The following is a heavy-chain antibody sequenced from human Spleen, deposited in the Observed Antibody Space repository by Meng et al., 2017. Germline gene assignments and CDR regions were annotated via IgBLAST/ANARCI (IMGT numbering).Heavy chain of an antibody. Sequence: ASVKVSSKASGYTFTSYGISWVRQAPGQGLEWMGWISAYNGNTNYAQKLQGRVTMTRNTSISTAYMELSSLRSEDTAVYFCARGSPNYYGSGSYDYWGQGTLVTVSS. CDR2: ISAYNGNT. J-gene: IGHJ4*02. V-gene: IGHV1-18*01. CDR3: ARGSPNYYGSGSYDY. D-gene: IGHD3-10*01. CDR1: GYTFTSYG.